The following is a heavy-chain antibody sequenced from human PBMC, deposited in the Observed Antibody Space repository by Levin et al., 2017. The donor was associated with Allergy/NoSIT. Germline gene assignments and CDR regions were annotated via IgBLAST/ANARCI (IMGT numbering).Heavy chain of an antibody. CDR2: VTDGAITT. Sequence: AGGSLRLSCAASGFTFSNSVMGWVRQAPGKGLEWVSTVTDGAITTYLADSVRGRFVISRDNSKNTLFMLMDSLRAEDTAVYYCAGLRGGWPYYFESWGQGALVTVSS. CDR1: GFTFSNSV. V-gene: IGHV3-23*01. CDR3: AGLRGGWPYYFES. D-gene: IGHD2-15*01. J-gene: IGHJ4*02.